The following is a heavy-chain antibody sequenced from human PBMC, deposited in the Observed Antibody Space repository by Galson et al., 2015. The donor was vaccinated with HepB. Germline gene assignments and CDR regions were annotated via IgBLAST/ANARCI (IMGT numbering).Heavy chain of an antibody. J-gene: IGHJ4*02. CDR3: ARDRGGFRGYYYVETIRYLFDY. D-gene: IGHD3-22*01. CDR2: ISYDGSNK. Sequence: SLRLSCAASGFTFSSYAMHWVRQAPGKGLEWVAVISYDGSNKYYADSVKGRFTISRDNSKNTLYLQMNSLRAEDTAVYYCARDRGGFRGYYYVETIRYLFDYWGQGTLVTVSS. CDR1: GFTFSSYA. V-gene: IGHV3-30-3*01.